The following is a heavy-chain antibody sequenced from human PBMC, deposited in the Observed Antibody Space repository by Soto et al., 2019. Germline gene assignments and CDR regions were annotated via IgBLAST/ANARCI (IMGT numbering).Heavy chain of an antibody. V-gene: IGHV1-3*01. Sequence: QVQLVQSGAEVKKPGASVKVSCKASEYFTSYAMNWVRQAPGQRLEWMGWINAGNGDTKYSQTFQGRVTFTRDTSGSTAELELISLGSEDRVVYYCARFGKAGITVAGSFDLWGQGTLVIVSS. J-gene: IGHJ4*02. CDR1: EYFTSYA. CDR3: ARFGKAGITVAGSFDL. D-gene: IGHD6-19*01. CDR2: INAGNGDT.